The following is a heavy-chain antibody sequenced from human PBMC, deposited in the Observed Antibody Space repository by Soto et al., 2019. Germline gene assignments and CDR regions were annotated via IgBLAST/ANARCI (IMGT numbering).Heavy chain of an antibody. J-gene: IGHJ4*02. V-gene: IGHV3-23*01. D-gene: IGHD6-13*01. CDR3: VKGGASYPSCWYAN. Sequence: EVQLLESGGGLVQPGGSLTLSCAASGFTFSNYAMHWVRQAPGKGLEWVSTIKDSGDSRYCVDSVKGRFTISRDNSKNTLYLQMNTLRAEDTALYYCVKGGASYPSCWYANWGQGALVTVSS. CDR2: IKDSGDSR. CDR1: GFTFSNYA.